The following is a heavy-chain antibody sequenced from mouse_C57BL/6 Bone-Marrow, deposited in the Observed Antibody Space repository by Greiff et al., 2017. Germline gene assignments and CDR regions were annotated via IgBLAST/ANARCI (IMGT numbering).Heavy chain of an antibody. Sequence: EVKLVESGGGLVQPGESLKLSCESNEYEFPSHDMSWVRKTPEKRLELVAAINSDGGSTYYPDTMERRFIISRDNTKTTLYLQMSSLRSEDTALYYCARHRYYGSSYGWYFDVWGTGTTVTVSS. CDR3: ARHRYYGSSYGWYFDV. D-gene: IGHD1-1*01. CDR2: INSDGGST. J-gene: IGHJ1*03. CDR1: EYEFPSHD. V-gene: IGHV5-2*01.